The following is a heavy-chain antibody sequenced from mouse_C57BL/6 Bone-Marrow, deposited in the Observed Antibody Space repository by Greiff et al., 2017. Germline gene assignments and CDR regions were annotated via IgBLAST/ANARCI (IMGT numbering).Heavy chain of an antibody. D-gene: IGHD3-2*01. Sequence: VQLQQSGAELMKPGASVKLSCTATGYTFTGYWIAWVKQRPGHGLEWIGAILPGSGSTNYNEKFKGKATFTADTSSNTAYLQLSSLTTEDTAIFYCARRDSSGYSPFAYWGQGTLVTVSA. J-gene: IGHJ3*01. CDR2: ILPGSGST. CDR1: GYTFTGYW. V-gene: IGHV1-9*01. CDR3: ARRDSSGYSPFAY.